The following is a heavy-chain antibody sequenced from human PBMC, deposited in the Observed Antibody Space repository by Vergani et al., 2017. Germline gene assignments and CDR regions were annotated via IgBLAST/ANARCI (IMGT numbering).Heavy chain of an antibody. CDR3: ARARITMVRGVIIRIPFDP. V-gene: IGHV4-34*01. D-gene: IGHD3-10*01. J-gene: IGHJ5*02. Sequence: QVQLQQWGAGLLKPSETLSLTCAVYGGSFSGYYWSWIRQPPGKGLEWFGEINHSGSTNYNPSLKSRVTISVDTSKNQFSLKLSSVTAADTAVYYCARARITMVRGVIIRIPFDPWGQGTLVTVSS. CDR1: GGSFSGYY. CDR2: INHSGST.